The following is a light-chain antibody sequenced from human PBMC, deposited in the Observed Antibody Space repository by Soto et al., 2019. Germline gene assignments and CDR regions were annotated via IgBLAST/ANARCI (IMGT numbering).Light chain of an antibody. J-gene: IGLJ2*01. Sequence: QSVLTQPPSVSGAPGQRVTISCTGSSSNIGAGYDVHWYQQLPGTAPKLLIYANSNRPSGVPDRFSGSKSGTSASLDITGLQAEDEADYYCQSYDSSLSGSVFGGGTKLTVL. CDR1: SSNIGAGYD. V-gene: IGLV1-40*01. CDR2: ANS. CDR3: QSYDSSLSGSV.